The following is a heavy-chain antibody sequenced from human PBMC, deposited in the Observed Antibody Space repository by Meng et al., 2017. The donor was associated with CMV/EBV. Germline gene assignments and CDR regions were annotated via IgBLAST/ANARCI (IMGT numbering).Heavy chain of an antibody. V-gene: IGHV4-39*01. Sequence: GSLRLSCTVSGGSMDNVNYYWGWIRQPPGKGLEWIGNVYYNGNTYYNSSLKSRVSISADTSKSQFFLKLSSVTAADTAVYYCARPWSNYNWFDPWGQGTLVTVSS. CDR3: ARPWSNYNWFDP. D-gene: IGHD4-11*01. CDR2: VYYNGNT. CDR1: GGSMDNVNYY. J-gene: IGHJ5*02.